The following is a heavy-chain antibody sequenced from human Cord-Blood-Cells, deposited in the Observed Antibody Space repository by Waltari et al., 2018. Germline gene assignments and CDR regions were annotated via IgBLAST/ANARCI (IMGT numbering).Heavy chain of an antibody. CDR1: GYTFTGYY. Sequence: QVQLVQSGAEVKKPGASVKVSCKASGYTFTGYYMHWVRKAPGQGLEWMGWINPNMGCTNYGLKFQGRVTMSRDTSISTAYMELSRLRSDDTAVYYCARDLSLLWFGDRSAFDIWGQGTMVTVSS. V-gene: IGHV1-2*02. J-gene: IGHJ3*02. D-gene: IGHD3-10*01. CDR2: INPNMGCT. CDR3: ARDLSLLWFGDRSAFDI.